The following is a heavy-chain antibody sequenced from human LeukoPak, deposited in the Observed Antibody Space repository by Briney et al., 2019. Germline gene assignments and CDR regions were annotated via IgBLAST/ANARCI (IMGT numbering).Heavy chain of an antibody. Sequence: GGSLTLSCVVSGFSVSNNYVSWVRQAPGKGLEWVSTSSDGSTYYADSVKGRFTISRDNFKSTLYLQMNSLRAEDTAVYYCARLHRGVRELYWGPGTLVTVSS. CDR1: GFSVSNNY. CDR3: ARLHRGVRELY. V-gene: IGHV3-53*01. CDR2: SSDGST. J-gene: IGHJ4*02. D-gene: IGHD3-10*01.